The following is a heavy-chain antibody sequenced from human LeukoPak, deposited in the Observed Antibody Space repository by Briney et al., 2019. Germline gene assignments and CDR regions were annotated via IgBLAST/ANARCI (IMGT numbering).Heavy chain of an antibody. D-gene: IGHD3-10*01. CDR1: GGSISSYY. CDR2: ISYSGST. V-gene: IGHV4-59*01. J-gene: IGHJ6*03. CDR3: ARAPERWISYGSYSYHYMDV. Sequence: SETLSLTCSVSGGSISSYYWNWIRQPPGKGLEWIGSISYSGSTNYNPSLESRVTISVDTSKNQISQKLSSVTAADTAIYYCARAPERWISYGSYSYHYMDVWGRGTTVTVSS.